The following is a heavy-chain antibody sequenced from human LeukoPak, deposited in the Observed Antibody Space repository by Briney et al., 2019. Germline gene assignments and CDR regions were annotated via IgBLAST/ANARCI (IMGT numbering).Heavy chain of an antibody. CDR2: IYYSGST. CDR3: ARDLTYGDFPHNWFDP. CDR1: GGSISSYY. V-gene: IGHV4-59*01. D-gene: IGHD4-17*01. Sequence: SETLSLTCTGSGGSISSYYWSWIRQPPRKGLEGIGYIYYSGSTNYNPSLKSRVTISVDTSKTQFSLNLSSVTAADTAVYYCARDLTYGDFPHNWFDPWGQGTLVTVSS. J-gene: IGHJ5*02.